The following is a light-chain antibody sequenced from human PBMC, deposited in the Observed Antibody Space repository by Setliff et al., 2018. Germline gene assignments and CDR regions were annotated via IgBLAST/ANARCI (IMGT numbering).Light chain of an antibody. CDR2: EVN. Sequence: QSVLTQPASVSGSPGQSITISCAGTSSDIGSYHLVSWYQQHPGKVPKLMIYEVNKRPSGVSSRFSGSKSGNTASLTISGLQPGDEGDYYCCSYVTGGTLAFGGGTKVTVL. CDR1: SSDIGSYHL. V-gene: IGLV2-23*02. J-gene: IGLJ3*02. CDR3: CSYVTGGTLA.